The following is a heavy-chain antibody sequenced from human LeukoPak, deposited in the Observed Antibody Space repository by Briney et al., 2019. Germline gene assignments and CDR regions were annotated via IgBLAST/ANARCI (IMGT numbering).Heavy chain of an antibody. J-gene: IGHJ4*02. CDR2: IIPIFGTA. D-gene: IGHD2-2*01. V-gene: IGHV1-69*05. CDR3: ARDSADIVVVPAAMRRFDY. Sequence: GSSVKVSCKASGGTFSSYTISWVRQAPGQGLEWMGRIIPIFGTANYAQKFQGRVTITTDESTSTAYMELSSLRSEDTAVYYCARDSADIVVVPAAMRRFDYWGQGTLVTVSS. CDR1: GGTFSSYT.